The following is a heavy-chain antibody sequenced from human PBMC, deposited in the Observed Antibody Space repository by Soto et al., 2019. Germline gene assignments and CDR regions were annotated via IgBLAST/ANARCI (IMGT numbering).Heavy chain of an antibody. CDR3: ARGVAYYYDSSGSDFDY. CDR1: GYTFTGYY. D-gene: IGHD3-22*01. V-gene: IGHV1-8*02. Sequence: ASVKVSCKASGYTFTGYYMHWVRQAPGQGLEWMGWINPNSGNTGYAQKFQGRVTMTRNTSISTAYMELSSLRSEDTAVYYCARGVAYYYDSSGSDFDYWGQGTLVTVSS. CDR2: INPNSGNT. J-gene: IGHJ4*02.